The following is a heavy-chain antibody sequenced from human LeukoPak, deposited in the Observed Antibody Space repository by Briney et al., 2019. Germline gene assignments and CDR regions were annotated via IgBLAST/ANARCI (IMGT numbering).Heavy chain of an antibody. CDR1: GGSFSDYY. V-gene: IGHV4-34*01. D-gene: IGHD3-22*01. CDR3: ARALPLNYYDSSGFCCPFDY. J-gene: IGHJ4*02. CDR2: VNHSGST. Sequence: PAETLSLTCAVYGGSFSDYYWSCIRQPPGKGLEWIGEVNHSGSTNYNPSLKSRVTISVDTSKDQFSLKLSSVTVADTAVYYCARALPLNYYDSSGFCCPFDYWGRGNRVTLFS.